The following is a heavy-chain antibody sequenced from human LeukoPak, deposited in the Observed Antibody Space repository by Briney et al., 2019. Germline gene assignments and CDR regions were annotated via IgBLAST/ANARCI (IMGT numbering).Heavy chain of an antibody. Sequence: ASVKVSCKASGYTFTGHYMHWVRQAPGQGLEWMGWINPNSGGTNYAQKFQGRVTMTRDTSISTAYMELSRLRSDDTAVYYCARAMVRGVIRRFDYWGQGTLVTVSS. J-gene: IGHJ4*02. CDR2: INPNSGGT. CDR3: ARAMVRGVIRRFDY. V-gene: IGHV1-2*02. D-gene: IGHD3-10*01. CDR1: GYTFTGHY.